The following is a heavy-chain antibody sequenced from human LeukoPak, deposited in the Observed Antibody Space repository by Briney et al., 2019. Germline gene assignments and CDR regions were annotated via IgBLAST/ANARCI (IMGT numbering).Heavy chain of an antibody. CDR2: INHSGST. CDR1: GGSFSGYY. J-gene: IGHJ4*02. CDR3: ARGWYSSYYFDY. D-gene: IGHD6-19*01. V-gene: IGHV4-34*01. Sequence: SETLSLTCAVYGGSFSGYYWGWIRQPPGKGLEWIGEINHSGSTNYNPSLKSRVTISVDTSKNQFSLKLSSVTAADTAVYYCARGWYSSYYFDYWGQGTLVTVSS.